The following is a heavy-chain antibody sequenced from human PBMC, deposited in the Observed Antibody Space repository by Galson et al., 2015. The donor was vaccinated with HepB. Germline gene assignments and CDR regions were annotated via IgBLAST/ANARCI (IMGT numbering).Heavy chain of an antibody. D-gene: IGHD3-22*01. CDR1: GFTFSTYW. CDR2: INSDGSST. CDR3: ARYDNSVGWFDP. Sequence: SLRLSCAASGFTFSTYWMHWVRQAPGKGLVWVSRINSDGSSTSYADSVKGRFTISRDNAKNTLYLQVNSLRAEDTAVYYCARYDNSVGWFDPWGQGTLVTVSS. J-gene: IGHJ5*02. V-gene: IGHV3-74*01.